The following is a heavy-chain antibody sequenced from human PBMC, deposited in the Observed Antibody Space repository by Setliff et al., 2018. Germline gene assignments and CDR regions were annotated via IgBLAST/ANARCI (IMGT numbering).Heavy chain of an antibody. Sequence: SETLSLTCTVSGGSISSYYWSWIRQPPGKGLEWIGYIYTSGSTNYNPSLKRRVTISVDTSKNQFSLKRSSVTAADTAVYYCARSRGYNYDSSGYYYDNYYYYYMDVWGKGTTVTVS. D-gene: IGHD3-22*01. J-gene: IGHJ6*03. CDR2: IYTSGST. V-gene: IGHV4-4*08. CDR3: ARSRGYNYDSSGYYYDNYYYYYMDV. CDR1: GGSISSYY.